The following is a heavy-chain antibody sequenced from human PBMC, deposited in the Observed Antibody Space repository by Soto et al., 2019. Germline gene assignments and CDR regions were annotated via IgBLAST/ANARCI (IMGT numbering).Heavy chain of an antibody. CDR2: ISYDGSNK. V-gene: IGHV3-30*18. CDR3: AKGKEGYYDSSGYPYYFDY. CDR1: GFTFSSYG. D-gene: IGHD3-22*01. J-gene: IGHJ4*02. Sequence: PGGSLRLSCAASGFTFSSYGMHWVRQAPGKGLEWVAVISYDGSNKYYADSVKGRFTISRDNSKNTLYLQINSLRAEDTAVYYCAKGKEGYYDSSGYPYYFDYCGQGTLVTVSS.